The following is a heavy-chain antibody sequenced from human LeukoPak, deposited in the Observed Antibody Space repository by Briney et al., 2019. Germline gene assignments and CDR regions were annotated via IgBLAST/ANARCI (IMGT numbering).Heavy chain of an antibody. D-gene: IGHD2-21*02. J-gene: IGHJ4*02. V-gene: IGHV3-11*04. Sequence: PGGSLRLSCAATGFTFSDYYMSWIRQAPGKGLEWVSYISRSSGSIYYADSVKGRFTISRDNAKNSLYLQMNSLRAEDTAVYYCALRDSDPRRSFDHWGQGTLVTVSS. CDR2: ISRSSGSI. CDR1: GFTFSDYY. CDR3: ALRDSDPRRSFDH.